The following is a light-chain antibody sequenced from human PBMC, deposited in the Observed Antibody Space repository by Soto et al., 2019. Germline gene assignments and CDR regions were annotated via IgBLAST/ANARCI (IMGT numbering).Light chain of an antibody. CDR3: QQYNNWPPFT. J-gene: IGKJ3*01. CDR1: QSVSSN. V-gene: IGKV3-15*01. Sequence: EIVMTQSPATLSVSPGERATLSCRASQSVSSNFAWYHQKPGQAPRLLIYGASTSATGIPARFIGSGSGTAFTLTISSRQSEDFAVFYCQQYNNWPPFTFGPGTKVDIK. CDR2: GAS.